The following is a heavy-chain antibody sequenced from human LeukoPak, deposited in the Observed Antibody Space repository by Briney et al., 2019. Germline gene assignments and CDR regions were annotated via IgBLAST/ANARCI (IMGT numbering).Heavy chain of an antibody. CDR1: GGSFSGYY. CDR2: INHSGST. D-gene: IGHD3-10*01. J-gene: IGHJ4*02. V-gene: IGHV4-34*01. CDR3: ARASLWFGDPPDY. Sequence: PSETLSLTCAVYGGSFSGYYWSWIRQPPEKGLERIGEINHSGSTNYNPSLKSRVTISVDTSKNQFSLKLSSVTAADTAVYYCARASLWFGDPPDYWGQGTLVTVSS.